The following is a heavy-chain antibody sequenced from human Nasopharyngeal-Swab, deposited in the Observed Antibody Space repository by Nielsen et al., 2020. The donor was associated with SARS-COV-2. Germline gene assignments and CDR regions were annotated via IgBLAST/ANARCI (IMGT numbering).Heavy chain of an antibody. V-gene: IGHV4-59*01. J-gene: IGHJ6*03. D-gene: IGHD1-1*01. CDR3: ARGGYNSYYYYYYYMDV. CDR2: IYYSGST. Sequence: ESLKISCTVSGGSISSYYWNWIRQPPGKGLEWIGYIYYSGSTNYNPSLKSRVTISVDTSKNQFSLKLSSVTAADTAVYYCARGGYNSYYYYYYYMDVWGKGTTVTVSS. CDR1: GGSISSYY.